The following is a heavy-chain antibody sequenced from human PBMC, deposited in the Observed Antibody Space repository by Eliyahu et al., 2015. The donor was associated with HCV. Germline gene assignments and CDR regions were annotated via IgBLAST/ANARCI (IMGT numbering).Heavy chain of an antibody. J-gene: IGHJ5*02. Sequence: QVQLVQSGAEVKKPGASVKVSCKASGYTFTGYSXHWVRQAPGQGLEWMGWINTNSGGTKYAQTFQGRVTMTRDPSISTAYMELSRLRSDDTAVYYCAKDSLGQEYCSGGNCNRWFDPWGQGTLVTVSS. CDR3: AKDSLGQEYCSGGNCNRWFDP. CDR2: INTNSGGT. D-gene: IGHD2-15*01. V-gene: IGHV1-2*02. CDR1: GYTFTGYS.